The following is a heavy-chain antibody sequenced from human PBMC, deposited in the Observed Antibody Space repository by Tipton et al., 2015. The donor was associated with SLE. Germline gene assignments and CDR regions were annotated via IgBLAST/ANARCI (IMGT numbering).Heavy chain of an antibody. CDR3: ARDPFGSLDN. CDR1: GDSVSSNTAT. D-gene: IGHD1-26*01. CDR2: TYYRSKWYN. Sequence: GLVKPSQTLSLTCAISGDSVSSNTATWNWIRQSPSRGLEWLGRTYYRSKWYNDYAVSVKGRITVNPDTSKNQFSLQLKSVTPEDTAVYYCARDPFGSLDNWGQGPLVTVSS. J-gene: IGHJ4*02. V-gene: IGHV6-1*01.